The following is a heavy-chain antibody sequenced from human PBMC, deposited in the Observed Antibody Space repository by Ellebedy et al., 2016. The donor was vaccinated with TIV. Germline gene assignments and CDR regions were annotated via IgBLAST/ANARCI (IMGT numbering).Heavy chain of an antibody. CDR1: GYSISSGYY. CDR3: ARGGGYGDY. V-gene: IGHV4-38-2*02. Sequence: SETLSLTCTVSGYSISSGYYWGWIRQPPGKGLEWIGSIYHSGSTYYNPSLKSRVTISVDTSKNQFSLKLSSVTAADTAVYYCARGGGYGDYWGQGTLATVSS. J-gene: IGHJ4*02. CDR2: IYHSGST. D-gene: IGHD5-18*01.